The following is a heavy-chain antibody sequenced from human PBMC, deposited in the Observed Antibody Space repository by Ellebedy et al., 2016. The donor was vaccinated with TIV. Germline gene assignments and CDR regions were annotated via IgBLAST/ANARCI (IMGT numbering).Heavy chain of an antibody. CDR3: ARVSNLKGADY. V-gene: IGHV4-34*01. D-gene: IGHD3-16*01. J-gene: IGHJ4*02. CDR2: INHGGST. CDR1: GGSFSCYF. Sequence: MPSETLSLTCAVYGGSFSCYFWTWIRQPPGKGLEWIGEINHGGSTNYNPSLKSRVSISVDTSKNQFSLKLTSVTATDTAVYYCARVSNLKGADYWGQGTLVTVSS.